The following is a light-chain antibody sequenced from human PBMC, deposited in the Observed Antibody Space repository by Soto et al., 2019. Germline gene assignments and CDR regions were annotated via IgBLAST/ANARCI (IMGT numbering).Light chain of an antibody. CDR2: SSS. Sequence: DIQMTQSKSFLSASVGYRVTIACLASQGISTWVVWYQQKPGAAPKLLIHSSSNLQSGVPSRFSGSGSGTDFTLTISSLQPEDFATYYCQQANSLPLTFGPGSIVDI. J-gene: IGKJ3*01. CDR3: QQANSLPLT. CDR1: QGISTW. V-gene: IGKV1-12*01.